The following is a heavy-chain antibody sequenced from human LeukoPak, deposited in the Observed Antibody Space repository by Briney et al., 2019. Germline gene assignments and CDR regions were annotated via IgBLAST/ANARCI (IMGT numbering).Heavy chain of an antibody. CDR2: ISDIGSI. CDR3: ARLRPVRESIAVAGTWLVY. Sequence: SETLSLTCTVSGGSISSYYWSWIRQPPGKGLEWIAYISDIGSINYNPSLKSRVTISVDTSKNQFSLKLSSVTAADTAVYYCARLRPVRESIAVAGTWLVYWGQGTLVTVSS. V-gene: IGHV4-59*12. J-gene: IGHJ4*02. CDR1: GGSISSYY. D-gene: IGHD6-19*01.